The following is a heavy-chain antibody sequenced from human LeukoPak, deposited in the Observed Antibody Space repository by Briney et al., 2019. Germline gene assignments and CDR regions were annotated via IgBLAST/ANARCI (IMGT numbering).Heavy chain of an antibody. CDR1: GDSISSGDYY. CDR2: IYTSGST. Sequence: SETLSLTCTVSGDSISSGDYYWSWIRQPAGKGLEWIGRIYTSGSTNYNPSLKSRVTISIDTSKNQFSLKLSSVTAADTAVYYCASSRGGWYLERFDYWGQGTLVTVSS. V-gene: IGHV4-61*02. J-gene: IGHJ4*02. D-gene: IGHD6-19*01. CDR3: ASSRGGWYLERFDY.